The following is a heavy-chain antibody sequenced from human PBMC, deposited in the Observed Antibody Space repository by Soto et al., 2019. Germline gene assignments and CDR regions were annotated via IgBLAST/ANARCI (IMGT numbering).Heavy chain of an antibody. CDR3: ARRGYHFDY. CDR1: GGSISSSSYY. CDR2: IYYSGST. Sequence: SETLSLTCTVSGGSISSSSYYWGWIRQPPGKGLEWIGSIYYSGSTYYNPSLKSRVTISVDTSKNQFSLKLSSVTAADTAVYYCARRGYHFDYWGQGTLVTFSS. D-gene: IGHD2-15*01. J-gene: IGHJ4*02. V-gene: IGHV4-39*01.